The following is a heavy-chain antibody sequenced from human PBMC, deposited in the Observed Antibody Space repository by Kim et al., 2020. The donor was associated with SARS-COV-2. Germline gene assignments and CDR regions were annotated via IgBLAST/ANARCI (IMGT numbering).Heavy chain of an antibody. Sequence: GESLKISCKGSGYSFTSYWISWVRQMPGKGLEWMGKIDPSDSYTNYSPSFQGHVTISADKSISTAYLQWSSLTASDTAMYYCARRGSSWYGYYYGMDVWGQGTTVTVSS. V-gene: IGHV5-10-1*01. CDR1: GYSFTSYW. CDR2: IDPSDSYT. J-gene: IGHJ6*02. CDR3: ARRGSSWYGYYYGMDV. D-gene: IGHD6-13*01.